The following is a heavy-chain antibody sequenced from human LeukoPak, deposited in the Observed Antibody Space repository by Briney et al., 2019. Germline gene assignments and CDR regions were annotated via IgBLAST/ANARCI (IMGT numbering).Heavy chain of an antibody. CDR1: GFTFSSYE. J-gene: IGHJ4*02. V-gene: IGHV3-48*03. Sequence: GESLKISCAASGFTFSSYEMNWVRQAPGKGLEWVSKISSSGSAIYYADSVKGRFTISRDNAKSTLYLQMNSLRAEDTAVYYCARGGSLGYWGQGTLVTVSS. CDR3: ARGGSLGY. D-gene: IGHD6-19*01. CDR2: ISSSGSAI.